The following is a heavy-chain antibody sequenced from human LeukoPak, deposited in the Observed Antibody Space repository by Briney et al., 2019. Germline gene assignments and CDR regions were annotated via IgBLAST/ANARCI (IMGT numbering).Heavy chain of an antibody. CDR2: INHSGST. CDR1: GGSFSGYY. V-gene: IGHV4-34*01. J-gene: IGHJ4*02. D-gene: IGHD3-3*01. CDR3: ARFPPYDFWSGYYNTYFDY. Sequence: SETLSLTCGVHGGSFSGYYWSWIRQPPGRALEWIGDINHSGSTNYNPSLKSRVTISVDTSKNQFSLKLSSVTAADTAVYYCARFPPYDFWSGYYNTYFDYWGQGTLSPSPQ.